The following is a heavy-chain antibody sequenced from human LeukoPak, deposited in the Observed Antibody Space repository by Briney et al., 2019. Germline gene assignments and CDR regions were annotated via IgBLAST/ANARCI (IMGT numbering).Heavy chain of an antibody. V-gene: IGHV1-69*05. CDR2: IIPIFGTA. J-gene: IGHJ3*02. CDR3: ARDPGGYSYGYKFGAFDI. CDR1: GGTFSSYA. Sequence: SVKVSCKASGGTFSSYAISWVRQAPGQGLEWMGGIIPIFGTANYAQKFQGRATITTDESTSTAYMELSSLRSEDTAVYYCARDPGGYSYGYKFGAFDIWGQGTMVTVSS. D-gene: IGHD5-18*01.